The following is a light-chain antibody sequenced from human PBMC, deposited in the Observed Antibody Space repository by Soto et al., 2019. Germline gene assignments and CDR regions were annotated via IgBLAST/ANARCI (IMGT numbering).Light chain of an antibody. V-gene: IGLV2-14*01. CDR1: SSDVGGYNY. CDR3: NPFTSVHTGV. CDR2: EVS. J-gene: IGLJ1*01. Sequence: QSALTQPASVSGSPGQSITISCTGTSSDVGGYNYVSWYQQHPGKAPKLMIYEVSNRPSGVSNRLSGSKSGNTASLTISGPQAEDEADYYCNPFTSVHTGVFGNGTKLTVL.